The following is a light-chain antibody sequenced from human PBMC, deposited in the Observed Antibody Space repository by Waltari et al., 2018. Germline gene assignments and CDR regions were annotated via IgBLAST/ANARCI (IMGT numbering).Light chain of an antibody. J-gene: IGLJ2*01. CDR1: SSDVGGYNY. CDR3: CSYAGSFVV. V-gene: IGLV2-11*01. Sequence: QSALTQPRSVSGSPGQSVTISCTGTSSDVGGYNYVSWYQQHPGKAPNLMIYDVSKRPSVVPDRCSGSKSGNTASLTISGLQAEDEADYSCCSYAGSFVVFGGGTKLTVL. CDR2: DVS.